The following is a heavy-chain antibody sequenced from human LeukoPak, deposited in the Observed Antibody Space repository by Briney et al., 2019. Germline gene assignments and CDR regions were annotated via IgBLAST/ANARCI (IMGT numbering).Heavy chain of an antibody. Sequence: PGGSLRLSCAASGFTFSSYEMNWVRQAPGKGLEWVAFIRYDGSSKYYVDSVKGRFTISRDNSKNTLYLQMNSLRAGDTAVYFCAKGSGWEASYFYYYMDVWGKGTTVTISS. D-gene: IGHD1-26*01. J-gene: IGHJ6*03. V-gene: IGHV3-30*02. CDR1: GFTFSSYE. CDR3: AKGSGWEASYFYYYMDV. CDR2: IRYDGSSK.